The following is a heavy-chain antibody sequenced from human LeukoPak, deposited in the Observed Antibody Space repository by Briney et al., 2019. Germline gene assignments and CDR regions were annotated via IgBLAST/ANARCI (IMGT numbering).Heavy chain of an antibody. CDR3: ARSKDILTGYCFDY. D-gene: IGHD3-9*01. V-gene: IGHV4-59*01. J-gene: IGHJ4*02. CDR1: GGSISSYY. CDR2: IYYSGST. Sequence: PSETLSLTCAVSGGSISSYYWSWIRQPPGKGLEWVGYIYYSGSTNYNPSLKSRVTISVDTSKNQFSLKLSSVTAADTAVYYCARSKDILTGYCFDYWGQGTLVTVSS.